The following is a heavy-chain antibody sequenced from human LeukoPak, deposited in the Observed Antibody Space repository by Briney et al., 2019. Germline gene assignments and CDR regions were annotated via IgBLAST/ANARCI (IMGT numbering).Heavy chain of an antibody. J-gene: IGHJ4*02. CDR2: MNPNSGDT. CDR3: ARSSGWLFDY. D-gene: IGHD6-19*01. V-gene: IGHV1-2*02. Sequence: ASVKVSRKASGYTFTGYYMHWVRQAPGQGLEWMGWMNPNSGDTKYAQKFQGRVTTTRDMSIGTAYLELSRLRSDDAAVYYCARSSGWLFDYWGQGTLVTVSS. CDR1: GYTFTGYY.